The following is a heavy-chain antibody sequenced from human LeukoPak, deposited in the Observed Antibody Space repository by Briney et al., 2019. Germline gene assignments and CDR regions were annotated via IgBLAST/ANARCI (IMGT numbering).Heavy chain of an antibody. CDR1: GFTFSSYW. D-gene: IGHD6-13*01. CDR3: ARAGGAAAGYNWFDP. Sequence: GGSLRLSCAASGFTFSSYWMHWVRQAPGKGLVWVSCISGDGSSTRYADSVKGRFTISRDNAKNTLYLQMNSLRAEDTAVYYCARAGGAAAGYNWFDPWAREPWSPSPQ. V-gene: IGHV3-74*01. CDR2: ISGDGSST. J-gene: IGHJ5*02.